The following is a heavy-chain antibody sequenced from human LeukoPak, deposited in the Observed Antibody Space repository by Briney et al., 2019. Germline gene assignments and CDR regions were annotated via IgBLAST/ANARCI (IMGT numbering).Heavy chain of an antibody. V-gene: IGHV3-23*01. D-gene: IGHD6-19*01. CDR2: ISGSGGST. CDR3: ARDLEPYSSGTWTFDY. CDR1: GFTFSSYA. J-gene: IGHJ4*02. Sequence: PGGSLRLSCAASGFTFSSYAMSWVRQAPGKGLEWVSAISGSGGSTYYADSVKGRFTISRDNAKNSLYLQMNSLRAEDTAVYYCARDLEPYSSGTWTFDYWGQGTLVTVSS.